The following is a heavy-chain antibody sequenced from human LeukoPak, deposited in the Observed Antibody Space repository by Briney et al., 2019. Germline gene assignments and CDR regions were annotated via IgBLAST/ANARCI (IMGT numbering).Heavy chain of an antibody. V-gene: IGHV3-9*01. CDR1: GFIFDDYA. J-gene: IGHJ6*02. Sequence: GGSLRLSCAASGFIFDDYAMHWVRRAPGKGLEWVSGISWNSGSIGYADSVKGRLTISRDTAKNSLYLQMNSLRVEDTALYYCAKDIGNGYYYYGMDVWGQGTTVTVSS. D-gene: IGHD2-8*01. CDR3: AKDIGNGYYYYGMDV. CDR2: ISWNSGSI.